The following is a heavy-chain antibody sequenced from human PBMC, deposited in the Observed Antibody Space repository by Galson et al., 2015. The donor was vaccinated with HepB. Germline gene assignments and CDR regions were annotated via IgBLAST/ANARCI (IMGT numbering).Heavy chain of an antibody. D-gene: IGHD5-24*01. V-gene: IGHV1-2*04. Sequence: SVKVSCKASGYTFTGYYMHWVRQAPGQGLEWMGWINPNSGDTNYAQKFQGWVTMTRDTSISTAYMELSRLRSDDTAVYYCARGRPATGGAFDIWGQGTMVTVSS. CDR2: INPNSGDT. J-gene: IGHJ3*02. CDR3: ARGRPATGGAFDI. CDR1: GYTFTGYY.